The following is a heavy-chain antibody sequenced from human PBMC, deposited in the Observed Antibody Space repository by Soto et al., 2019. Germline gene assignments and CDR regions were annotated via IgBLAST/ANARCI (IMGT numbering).Heavy chain of an antibody. CDR3: ARGPTGSYDYIWGSYRYGAFDI. D-gene: IGHD3-16*02. J-gene: IGHJ3*02. CDR2: MNPNSGNT. V-gene: IGHV1-8*01. Sequence: ASVKVSCKASGYTFTSYDINWVRQATGQGPEGKRRMNPNSGNTGYAQKFQGRVTMTRNTSISTAYMELSSLRSEDTAVYYCARGPTGSYDYIWGSYRYGAFDIWGQGTMVTVSS. CDR1: GYTFTSYD.